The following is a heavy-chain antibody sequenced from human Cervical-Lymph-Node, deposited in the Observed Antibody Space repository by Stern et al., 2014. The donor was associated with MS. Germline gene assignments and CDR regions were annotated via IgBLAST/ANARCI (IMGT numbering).Heavy chain of an antibody. CDR3: AHFLWFGVDAFDI. CDR1: GFSLSTSGVG. J-gene: IGHJ3*02. Sequence: QVTLRESGPTLVKPTQTLTLTCTFSGFSLSTSGVGVGWIRQPPGKALEWLALIYWDDVNSYRPYLESRLNITKDTSKNQVVLTMTNIDPVDTATYYCAHFLWFGVDAFDIWGQGTMVTVSS. D-gene: IGHD3-10*01. V-gene: IGHV2-5*02. CDR2: IYWDDVN.